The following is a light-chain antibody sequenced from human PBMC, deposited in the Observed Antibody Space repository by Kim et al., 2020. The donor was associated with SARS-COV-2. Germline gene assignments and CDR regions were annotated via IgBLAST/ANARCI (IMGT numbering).Light chain of an antibody. V-gene: IGLV1-44*01. CDR2: NSN. CDR1: SYNIGSNA. J-gene: IGLJ1*01. Sequence: ELTQPPSASGTPGQRVTISCSGSSYNIGSNAVNWYQHLPGTAPKLLIYNSNQGPSGVPDRFSGSKSGTSAFLAISGLESEDESDYYCAAWDDSLNVYVFGTGTKVTVL. CDR3: AAWDDSLNVYV.